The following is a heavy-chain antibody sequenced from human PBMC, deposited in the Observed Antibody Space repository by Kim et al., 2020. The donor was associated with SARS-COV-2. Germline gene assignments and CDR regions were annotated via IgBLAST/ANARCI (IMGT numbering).Heavy chain of an antibody. V-gene: IGHV1-24*01. CDR1: GYTLTELS. J-gene: IGHJ6*02. Sequence: ASVKVSCKVSGYTLTELSMHWVRQAPGKGLEWMGGFDPEDGETIYAQKFQGRVTMTEDTSTDTAYMELSSLRSEDTAVYYCATGMGYGSGSPWEVPYGMDVWGQGTTVTVSS. D-gene: IGHD3-10*01. CDR2: FDPEDGET. CDR3: ATGMGYGSGSPWEVPYGMDV.